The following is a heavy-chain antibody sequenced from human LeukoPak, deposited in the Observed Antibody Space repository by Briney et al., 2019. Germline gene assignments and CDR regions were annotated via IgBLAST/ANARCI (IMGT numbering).Heavy chain of an antibody. CDR2: INHSGST. CDR3: ARGENFYSSSPINYYYYYMDV. V-gene: IGHV4-34*01. Sequence: SETLSLTCAVYGGSFSGYYWSWIRQPPGKGLEWIGEINHSGSTNYNPSPKSRVTISVDTSKNQFSLKLSSVTAADTAVYYCARGENFYSSSPINYYYYYMDVWGKGTTVTVSS. D-gene: IGHD6-6*01. J-gene: IGHJ6*03. CDR1: GGSFSGYY.